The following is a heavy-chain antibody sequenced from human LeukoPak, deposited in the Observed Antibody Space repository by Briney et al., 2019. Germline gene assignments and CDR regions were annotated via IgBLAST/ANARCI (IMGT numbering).Heavy chain of an antibody. V-gene: IGHV4-34*01. J-gene: IGHJ4*02. Sequence: PSETLSLTCAVYGGSFSGYYWSWIRQPPGKGLEWIGEINHSGSTNYNPSLKSRVTISVDTSKNQFSLKLSSVTAADTAVYYCARGGGYSNGYTFDYWGQGTLVTVSS. CDR1: GGSFSGYY. CDR2: INHSGST. CDR3: ARGGGYSNGYTFDY. D-gene: IGHD5-18*01.